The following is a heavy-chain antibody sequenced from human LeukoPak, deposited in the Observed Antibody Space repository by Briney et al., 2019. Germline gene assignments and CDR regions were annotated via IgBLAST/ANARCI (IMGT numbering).Heavy chain of an antibody. CDR1: GFTFSSYA. D-gene: IGHD3-3*01. Sequence: PGGSLRLSCAASGFTFSSYAMHWVRQAPGKGLEWVAVISYDGSNKYYADSVKGRFTIPRDHSKNTLHLPMNSLRAEDRAVYYCARARFGYYYYYMDVWGKGTTVTISS. CDR2: ISYDGSNK. V-gene: IGHV3-30*04. J-gene: IGHJ6*03. CDR3: ARARFGYYYYYMDV.